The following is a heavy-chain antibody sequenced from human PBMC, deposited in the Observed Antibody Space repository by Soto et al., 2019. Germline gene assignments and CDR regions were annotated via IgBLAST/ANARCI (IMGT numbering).Heavy chain of an antibody. V-gene: IGHV4-30-4*01. Sequence: PSETLSLTCTVSSGSISSGDYYWTWIRQSPGKGLEWVAYIYYSGSAYYNPSLKSRVTISVDTSKNQFSLKVNSVTAADTAVYYCARQTSPSPFVDYWGQGTLVTVSS. CDR2: IYYSGSA. J-gene: IGHJ4*02. CDR3: ARQTSPSPFVDY. D-gene: IGHD2-15*01. CDR1: SGSISSGDYY.